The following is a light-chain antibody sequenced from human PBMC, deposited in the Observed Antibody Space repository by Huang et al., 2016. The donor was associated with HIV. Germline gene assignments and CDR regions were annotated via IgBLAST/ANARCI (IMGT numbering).Light chain of an antibody. V-gene: IGKV1-5*03. CDR1: QSVSTW. CDR3: QQYNTFWT. J-gene: IGKJ1*01. Sequence: DIQMTQSPSILSASVGDRITITCRASQSVSTWLAWYQQKPGHPPKRLVYKSSTLETGVPSSFSGSGSGTEFTLTISSLQPDDFATYYCQQYNTFWTFGQGTKV. CDR2: KSS.